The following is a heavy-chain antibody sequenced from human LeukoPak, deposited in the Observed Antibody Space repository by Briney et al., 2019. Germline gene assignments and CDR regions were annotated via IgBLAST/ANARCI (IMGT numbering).Heavy chain of an antibody. J-gene: IGHJ5*02. V-gene: IGHV1-2*02. D-gene: IGHD6-19*01. Sequence: GASVKVSCKASGYTFTSYGISWVRQAPGQGLEWMGWISSYSGGTNYAQKFQGRVTMTRDTSISTAYMELSRLRSDDTAVYYCARNRIRSGLNWFDPWGQGTLVTVSS. CDR2: ISSYSGGT. CDR1: GYTFTSYG. CDR3: ARNRIRSGLNWFDP.